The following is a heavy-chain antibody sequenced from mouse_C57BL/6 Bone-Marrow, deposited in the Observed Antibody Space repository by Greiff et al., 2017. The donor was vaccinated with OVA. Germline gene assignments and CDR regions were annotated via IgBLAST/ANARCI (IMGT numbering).Heavy chain of an antibody. J-gene: IGHJ1*03. CDR3: ARGGYYYGSSLYWYFDV. CDR2: IYPRSGNT. D-gene: IGHD1-1*01. CDR1: GYTFTSYG. V-gene: IGHV1-81*01. Sequence: QVQLQQSGAELARPGASVKLSCKASGYTFTSYGISWVKQRTGQGLEWIGKIYPRSGNTYYNEKFKGKATLTADKSSSTAYVELRSLTSEDSAVYFCARGGYYYGSSLYWYFDVWGTGTTVTVSS.